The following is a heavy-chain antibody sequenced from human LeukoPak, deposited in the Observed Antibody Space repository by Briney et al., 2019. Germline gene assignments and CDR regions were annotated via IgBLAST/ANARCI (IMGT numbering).Heavy chain of an antibody. V-gene: IGHV1-18*01. CDR3: ARVDFSGYNLLFPRSIDY. Sequence: ASVKVSCKASGYTFTSYGVTWVRQAPGQGLEWMGWISAYNRNTNYAQKLQGRVTMTTDTSTSIAYMELRSLRSDDTAVYYCARVDFSGYNLLFPRSIDYWGQGTLVTVSS. J-gene: IGHJ4*02. D-gene: IGHD5-24*01. CDR1: GYTFTSYG. CDR2: ISAYNRNT.